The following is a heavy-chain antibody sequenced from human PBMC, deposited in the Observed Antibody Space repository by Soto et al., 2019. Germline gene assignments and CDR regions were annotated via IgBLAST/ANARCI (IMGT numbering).Heavy chain of an antibody. V-gene: IGHV3-33*01. CDR1: GFPFSSYG. Sequence: QVQLVESGGGVVQPGRSLRLSCAASGFPFSSYGMHWVRQAPGKGLEGVAVIWYDGSNKYYADSVKGRFTISRDNSKNTIYLQMNSLRDDDKAVYYCARGISVSDTWGSLYYYCGMDVWGQGTTVTVSS. D-gene: IGHD6-19*01. CDR3: ARGISVSDTWGSLYYYCGMDV. J-gene: IGHJ6*02. CDR2: IWYDGSNK.